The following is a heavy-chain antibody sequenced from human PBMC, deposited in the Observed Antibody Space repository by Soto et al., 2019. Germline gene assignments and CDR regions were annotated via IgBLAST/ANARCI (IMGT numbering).Heavy chain of an antibody. CDR2: ISGSGGST. CDR1: GFSFSSHA. V-gene: IGHV3-23*01. Sequence: EVQLLESGENLVQPGGSLRLSCAASGFSFSSHAMSWVRQAPGKGLEWVSGISGSGGSTVYADSVKGRFTIARDNSKNTLYLQMNSLRVEDTAVYYCAKVVPMGELPPYDFDYWGQGTLVTVSS. J-gene: IGHJ4*02. CDR3: AKVVPMGELPPYDFDY. D-gene: IGHD3-16*01.